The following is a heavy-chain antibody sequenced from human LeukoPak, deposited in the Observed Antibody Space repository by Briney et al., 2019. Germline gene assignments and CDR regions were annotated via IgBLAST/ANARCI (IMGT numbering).Heavy chain of an antibody. V-gene: IGHV4-34*01. CDR1: GGSFSGYY. CDR2: INHSGST. D-gene: IGHD3-22*01. Sequence: SETLSLTCAVYGGSFSGYYWSWIRQPPGKGLEWIGEINHSGSTNYNPSLNSRVTTSVDTSKNHFSLKLSSVTAADTAVYYCARGPYYDSRRRYHYYYMDVWGKGTTVTVSS. J-gene: IGHJ6*03. CDR3: ARGPYYDSRRRYHYYYMDV.